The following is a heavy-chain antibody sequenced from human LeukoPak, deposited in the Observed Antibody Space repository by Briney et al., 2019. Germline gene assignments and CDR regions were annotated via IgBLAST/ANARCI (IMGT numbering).Heavy chain of an antibody. J-gene: IGHJ6*03. Sequence: SQTLSLTCTVSGGSINSGSYYWGWIRQPAGKGLEWIGRIYTSDNTNYNPSLKSRVTISVDTSKNQFSLKLSSVTAADTAVYYCARDLRYWTSYMDVWGKGTTVTVSS. CDR1: GGSINSGSYY. CDR3: ARDLRYWTSYMDV. V-gene: IGHV4-61*02. CDR2: IYTSDNT. D-gene: IGHD3/OR15-3a*01.